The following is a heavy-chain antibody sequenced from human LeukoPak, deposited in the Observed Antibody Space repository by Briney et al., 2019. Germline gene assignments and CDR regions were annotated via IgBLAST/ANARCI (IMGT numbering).Heavy chain of an antibody. CDR3: ARSEIAVAGTWPFDP. CDR2: IIPIFGTA. V-gene: IGHV1-69*13. D-gene: IGHD6-19*01. CDR1: GGTFSSYA. Sequence: SVKVSCKASGGTFSSYAISWVRQAPGQGLEWMGGIIPIFGTANYAQKFQGRVTITADESTSTAYMQLSSLRSEDTAVYYCARSEIAVAGTWPFDPWGQGTLVTVSS. J-gene: IGHJ5*02.